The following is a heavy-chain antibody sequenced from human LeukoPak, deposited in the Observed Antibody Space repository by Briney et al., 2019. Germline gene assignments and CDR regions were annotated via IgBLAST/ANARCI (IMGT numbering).Heavy chain of an antibody. J-gene: IGHJ3*01. V-gene: IGHV3-33*05. CDR1: GFTFSSYG. D-gene: IGHD2-2*01. CDR3: ASTATCSF. CDR2: ISYDGSNK. Sequence: GGSLRLSCAASGFTFSSYGMHWVRQAPGKGLEWVAVISYDGSNKYYADSVKGRFTISRDNSKNTLYLQMNSLRAEDTAVYYCASTATCSFWGQGTMVTVSS.